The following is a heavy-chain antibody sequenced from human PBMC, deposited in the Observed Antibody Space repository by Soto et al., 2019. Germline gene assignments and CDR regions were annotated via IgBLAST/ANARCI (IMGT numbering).Heavy chain of an antibody. V-gene: IGHV1-18*01. Sequence: VASVKVSCKASGYTFTSYGISWVRQAPGQGLEWMGWTSAYNGNTNYAQKLQGRVTMTTDTSTSTAYMELRSLRSDDTAVYYCARRQWLVGGYYYGLDVWGQGTTVTAP. J-gene: IGHJ6*02. CDR1: GYTFTSYG. CDR2: TSAYNGNT. D-gene: IGHD6-19*01. CDR3: ARRQWLVGGYYYGLDV.